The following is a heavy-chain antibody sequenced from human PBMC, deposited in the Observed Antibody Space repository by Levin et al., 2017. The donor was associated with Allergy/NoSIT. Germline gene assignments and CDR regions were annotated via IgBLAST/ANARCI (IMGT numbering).Heavy chain of an antibody. Sequence: GGSLRLSCAASGFTFTDYFMCWIRQAPGKGLEWVSYISSAGTTIYSADSVKGRFTISRDNAKNSVYLQMNSLRADDTAVYYCARMTTTWYRDYYMDVWGKGTTVTVSS. CDR2: ISSAGTTI. V-gene: IGHV3-11*01. D-gene: IGHD6-13*01. J-gene: IGHJ6*03. CDR3: ARMTTTWYRDYYMDV. CDR1: GFTFTDYF.